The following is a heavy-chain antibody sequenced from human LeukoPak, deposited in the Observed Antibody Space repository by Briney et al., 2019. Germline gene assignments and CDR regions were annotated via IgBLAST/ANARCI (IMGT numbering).Heavy chain of an antibody. Sequence: GASVKVSCKATGHTFTGYYMHWVRQAPGQGREWMGWINPNSGGTNYAQKFQGRVTMTRDTSISTAYMELSRLRSDDTAVYYCARDPRDIVVVPAAIGNWFDPWGQGTLVTVSS. CDR1: GHTFTGYY. V-gene: IGHV1-2*02. D-gene: IGHD2-2*02. CDR3: ARDPRDIVVVPAAIGNWFDP. J-gene: IGHJ5*02. CDR2: INPNSGGT.